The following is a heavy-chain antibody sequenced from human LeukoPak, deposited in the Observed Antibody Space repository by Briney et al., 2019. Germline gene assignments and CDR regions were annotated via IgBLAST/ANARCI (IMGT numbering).Heavy chain of an antibody. CDR3: AREALPGFDY. CDR2: ISSSGSTI. V-gene: IGHV3-48*03. Sequence: GGSLRLSCAASGFTFSSYEMNWVRQAPGKGLEWVSYISSSGSTIYYADSVKGRFTISRDNAKNSLYLQMNSLRAEDTAVYYCAREALPGFDYWGQGTLVTVSS. CDR1: GFTFSSYE. J-gene: IGHJ4*02.